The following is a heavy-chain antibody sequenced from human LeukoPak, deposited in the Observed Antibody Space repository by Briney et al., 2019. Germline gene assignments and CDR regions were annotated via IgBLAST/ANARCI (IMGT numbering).Heavy chain of an antibody. V-gene: IGHV4-59*08. J-gene: IGHJ4*02. CDR3: AGHHPRNTVDF. CDR2: ISDIGSI. D-gene: IGHD2-8*02. CDR1: GGSISSYY. Sequence: SETLSLTCTVSGGSISSYYWSWIRQPPGKGLEWIAYISDIGSINYNPSLKSRVTISLDTSNNRFSLKLSSVTAADTAVYYCAGHHPRNTVDFWGQGTLVTVSS.